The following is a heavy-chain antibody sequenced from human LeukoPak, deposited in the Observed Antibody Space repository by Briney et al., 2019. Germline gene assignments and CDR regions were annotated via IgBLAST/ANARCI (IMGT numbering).Heavy chain of an antibody. J-gene: IGHJ4*02. CDR2: IYTSGST. V-gene: IGHV4-4*09. Sequence: KASETLSLTCTVSGGSISSYYWSWIRQPPGKGLEWIGYIYTSGSTNYNPSLKSRVTISVDTSKNQFSLKLSSVTAADTAVYYCARRGSGYRLDYWGQGTLVTVSS. CDR1: GGSISSYY. CDR3: ARRGSGYRLDY. D-gene: IGHD3-22*01.